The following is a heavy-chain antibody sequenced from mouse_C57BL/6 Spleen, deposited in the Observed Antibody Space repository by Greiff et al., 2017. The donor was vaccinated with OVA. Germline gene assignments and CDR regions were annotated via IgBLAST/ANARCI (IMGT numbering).Heavy chain of an antibody. D-gene: IGHD1-1*01. CDR2: INPYNGGT. J-gene: IGHJ2*01. CDR3: ARGTTERYFDY. Sequence: VQLKESGPVLVKPGASVKMSCKASGYTFTDYYMNWVKQSHGKSLEWIGVINPYNGGTSYNQKFKGKATLTVDKSSSTAYMELNSLTSEDSAVYYCARGTTERYFDYWGQGTTLTVSS. V-gene: IGHV1-19*01. CDR1: GYTFTDYY.